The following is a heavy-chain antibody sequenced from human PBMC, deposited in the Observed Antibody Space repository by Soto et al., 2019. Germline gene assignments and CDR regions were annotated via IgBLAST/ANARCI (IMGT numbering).Heavy chain of an antibody. D-gene: IGHD3-10*01. V-gene: IGHV1-18*01. J-gene: IGHJ6*02. CDR2: ISAYNGNT. Sequence: ASVKVSCKASGYTFTSYGISCVRQAPGQGLEWMGWISAYNGNTNYAQKLQGRVTMTTDTSTSTAYMELRSLRSDDTAVYYCAREFGELFQDYYYGMDVWGQGTTVTVSS. CDR3: AREFGELFQDYYYGMDV. CDR1: GYTFTSYG.